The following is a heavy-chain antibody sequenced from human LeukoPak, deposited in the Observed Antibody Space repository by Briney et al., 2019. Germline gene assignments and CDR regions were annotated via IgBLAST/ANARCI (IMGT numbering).Heavy chain of an antibody. CDR1: GFTFSSSA. V-gene: IGHV3-21*01. D-gene: IGHD2-15*01. CDR3: ARALLRDPYYYYGMDV. CDR2: INNVGSHI. Sequence: GGSLRLSCAASGFTFSSSAMNWVRQAPGKGLEWVSSINNVGSHIYYAGSVRGRFTISRDNAKNSLYLQMSSLRAEDTAVYYCARALLRDPYYYYGMDVWGQGTTVTVSS. J-gene: IGHJ6*02.